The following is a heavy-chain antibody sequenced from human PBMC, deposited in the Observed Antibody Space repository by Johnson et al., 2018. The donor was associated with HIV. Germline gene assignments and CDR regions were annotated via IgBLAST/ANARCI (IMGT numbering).Heavy chain of an antibody. D-gene: IGHD5-18*01. Sequence: QMQLVESGGGVVQPGRSLRLSCAASGFTFRSYPMHWVRQAPGKGLEWVAFISYDGSKKFYADSVKGRFTISRDNSKNTLYLQMNSLRPEDTAVYYCARLPSGYSRDAFDIWGQGTMVTVSS. V-gene: IGHV3-30*04. CDR3: ARLPSGYSRDAFDI. CDR1: GFTFRSYP. J-gene: IGHJ3*02. CDR2: ISYDGSKK.